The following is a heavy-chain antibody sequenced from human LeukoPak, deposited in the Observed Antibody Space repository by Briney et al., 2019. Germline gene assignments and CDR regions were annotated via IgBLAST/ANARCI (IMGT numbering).Heavy chain of an antibody. V-gene: IGHV3-21*01. J-gene: IGHJ6*02. CDR3: ARDGYYYDSSGYYSINCMDV. Sequence: PGGSLRLSCAASGFTFSSYSMNWVRQAPGKGLEWVSSISSSSSYIYYADSVKGRFTISRDNAKNALYLQMNSLRTEDTAVCYCARDGYYYDSSGYYSINCMDVWGQGTTVTVSS. CDR2: ISSSSSYI. CDR1: GFTFSSYS. D-gene: IGHD3-22*01.